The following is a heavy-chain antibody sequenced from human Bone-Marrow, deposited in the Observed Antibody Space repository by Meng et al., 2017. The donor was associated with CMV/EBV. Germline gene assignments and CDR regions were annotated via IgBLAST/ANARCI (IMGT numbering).Heavy chain of an antibody. Sequence: SVKVSCKASGGTFSSYAISWVRQAPGQGLEWMGGIIPIFGTANYAQKFQGRVTITTDESTSTAYMELSSLRSEDTAVYYCARDSHEYSTPRWETYYYYGMDVWGKGTTVTVSS. D-gene: IGHD6-6*01. CDR2: IIPIFGTA. J-gene: IGHJ6*04. CDR3: ARDSHEYSTPRWETYYYYGMDV. V-gene: IGHV1-69*05. CDR1: GGTFSSYA.